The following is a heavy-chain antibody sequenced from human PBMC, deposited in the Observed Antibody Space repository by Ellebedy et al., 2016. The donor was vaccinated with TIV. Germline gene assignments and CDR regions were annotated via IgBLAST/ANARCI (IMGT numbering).Heavy chain of an antibody. V-gene: IGHV3-23*01. J-gene: IGHJ5*01. D-gene: IGHD2-2*01. CDR3: AKGHTASFFYLFDS. CDR1: GFTAFNFA. Sequence: PGGSLRLSCEASGFTAFNFAMSWVRQAPGKGLEWVSAVGGGDDRTFYADAVKGRSTISRDNSKNTVTLQMQSLRAEDTALYYCAKGHTASFFYLFDSWGQGTLVTVSS. CDR2: VGGGDDRT.